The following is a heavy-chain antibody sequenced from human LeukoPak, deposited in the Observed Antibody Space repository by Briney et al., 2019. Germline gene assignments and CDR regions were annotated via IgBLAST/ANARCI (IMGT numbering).Heavy chain of an antibody. J-gene: IGHJ4*02. CDR3: ARHTDDSSGYYSTDY. CDR2: IYPGDSDT. D-gene: IGHD3-22*01. V-gene: IGHV5-51*01. Sequence: GESLRISCKGSGYTFSSYWIGWVRQMPGKDLEWMGIIYPGDSDTRYSPSLQGQVTISADKSISTAYLQWSSLKASDTAMYYCARHTDDSSGYYSTDYWGQGTLVTVSS. CDR1: GYTFSSYW.